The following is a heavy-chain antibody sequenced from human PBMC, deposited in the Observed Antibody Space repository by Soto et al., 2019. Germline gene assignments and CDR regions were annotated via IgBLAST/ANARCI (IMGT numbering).Heavy chain of an antibody. D-gene: IGHD3-22*01. V-gene: IGHV4-31*11. CDR1: GGSFSGYY. Sequence: SETLSLTCAVYGGSFSGYYWSWIRQHPGKGLEWIGYIYYSGSTYYNPSLKSRVTISVDTSKNQFSLKLSSVTAADTAVYYCARYDDGFSVYWGQGTLVTVSS. J-gene: IGHJ4*02. CDR3: ARYDDGFSVY. CDR2: IYYSGST.